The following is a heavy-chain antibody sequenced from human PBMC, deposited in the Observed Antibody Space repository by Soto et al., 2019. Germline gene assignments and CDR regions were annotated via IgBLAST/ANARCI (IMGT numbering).Heavy chain of an antibody. V-gene: IGHV4-59*12. CDR3: ARVLCP. CDR1: GGSISNNY. CDR2: IYYSGTT. J-gene: IGHJ5*02. D-gene: IGHD3-16*01. Sequence: PTETLSLTCTVSGGSISNNYWSWIRQPPGKGLEWIGNIYYSGTTNYNPSLQSRVTIAVDTSKNQFSLKLSSVTAADTAVYYCARVLCPWGPXTLVPVSS.